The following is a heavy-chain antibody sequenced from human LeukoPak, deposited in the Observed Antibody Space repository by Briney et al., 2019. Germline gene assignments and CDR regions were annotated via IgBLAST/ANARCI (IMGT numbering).Heavy chain of an antibody. CDR1: GRTFSSYD. D-gene: IGHD6-13*01. CDR2: IMPISGTA. CDR3: ARGGGIAAAGTPSYYYYYYMDV. J-gene: IGHJ6*03. Sequence: GASVKVSCKASGRTFSSYDISWVRQAPGQGLEWMGGIMPISGTANYAQKFQGRVTITADKPTNTAYMELSSLRSEDTAVYYCARGGGIAAAGTPSYYYYYYMDVWGKGTTVTISS. V-gene: IGHV1-69*06.